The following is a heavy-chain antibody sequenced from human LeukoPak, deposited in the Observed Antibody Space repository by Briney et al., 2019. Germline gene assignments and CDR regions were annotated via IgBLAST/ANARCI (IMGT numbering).Heavy chain of an antibody. CDR1: GYTFTSYG. D-gene: IGHD3-10*01. J-gene: IGHJ6*04. V-gene: IGHV1-18*04. CDR3: ARGVVRGVTSYYYYGMDV. Sequence: ASVKVSCKASGYTFTSYGISWVRQAPGQGLEWMGWISAYNGNTNYAQKLQGRVTMTTGTSTSTAYMELRSLRSDDTAVYYCARGVVRGVTSYYYYGMDVWGKGTTVTVSS. CDR2: ISAYNGNT.